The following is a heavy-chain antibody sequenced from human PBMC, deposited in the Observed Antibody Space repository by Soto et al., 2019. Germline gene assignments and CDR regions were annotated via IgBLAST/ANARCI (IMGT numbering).Heavy chain of an antibody. Sequence: ASVKVSCKASGYTFTSYGISWVRQAPGQGLEWMGWISAYNGNTNYAQKLQGRVTMTTDTSTSTAYMELRSLRSDDTAVYYCARVGRRRITMIGVEGVDPWGQGTLVTVSS. CDR3: ARVGRRRITMIGVEGVDP. J-gene: IGHJ5*02. D-gene: IGHD3-22*01. V-gene: IGHV1-18*01. CDR2: ISAYNGNT. CDR1: GYTFTSYG.